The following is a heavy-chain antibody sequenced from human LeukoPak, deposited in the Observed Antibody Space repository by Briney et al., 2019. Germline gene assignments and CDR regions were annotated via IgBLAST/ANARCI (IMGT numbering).Heavy chain of an antibody. J-gene: IGHJ4*02. Sequence: ESGGSLRLSCAASGFTFSSYAMSWVRQAPGKGLEWVSAISGSGGSTYYADSVKGRFTISRDNSKDTLYLQMNSLRAEDTAVYYCAKRVIMVRGVFDYWGQGTLVTVSS. CDR2: ISGSGGST. CDR1: GFTFSSYA. V-gene: IGHV3-23*01. D-gene: IGHD3-10*01. CDR3: AKRVIMVRGVFDY.